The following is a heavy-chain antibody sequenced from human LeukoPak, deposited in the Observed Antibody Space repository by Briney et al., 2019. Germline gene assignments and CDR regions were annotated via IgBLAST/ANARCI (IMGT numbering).Heavy chain of an antibody. V-gene: IGHV1-2*02. CDR2: INSNSGVT. Sequence: ASVKVSCKTSGYTFTDHYIHWVRQAPGQGLEWTAWINSNSGVTSYAQKFQGRVIVTRDTSISTVYMDLSSLRYDDTAIYYCARDSMGHFWGQGTLVTVSS. D-gene: IGHD3-3*02. CDR1: GYTFTDHY. CDR3: ARDSMGHF. J-gene: IGHJ4*02.